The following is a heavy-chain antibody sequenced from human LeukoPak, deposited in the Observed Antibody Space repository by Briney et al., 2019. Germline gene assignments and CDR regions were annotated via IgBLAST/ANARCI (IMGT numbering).Heavy chain of an antibody. CDR2: IYTSGST. J-gene: IGHJ4*02. Sequence: PLETLCLTCTVSGGSISSYYWSWIRQPAGKGLEWIGRIYTSGSTNYNPSLKSRVTMSVDTSKNQFSLKVSSVTAADTAVYYCARDHGDSSGWHNFDYWGQGTLVTVSS. D-gene: IGHD6-19*01. CDR1: GGSISSYY. V-gene: IGHV4-4*07. CDR3: ARDHGDSSGWHNFDY.